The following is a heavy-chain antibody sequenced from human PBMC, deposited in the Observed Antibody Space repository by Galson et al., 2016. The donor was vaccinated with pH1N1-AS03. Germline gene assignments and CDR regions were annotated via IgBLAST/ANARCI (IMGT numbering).Heavy chain of an antibody. CDR2: IWHDGSEK. D-gene: IGHD3-16*02. V-gene: IGHV3-33*01. CDR3: ARDRHYYDYIWGTYRYDWYFDL. Sequence: VRQTPGKGLEWVAVIWHDGSEKYYADSVKGRFTISRDNSKNTLYLQMNSLRAEDTAVYYCARDRHYYDYIWGTYRYDWYFDLWGRGTLVTVSS. J-gene: IGHJ2*01.